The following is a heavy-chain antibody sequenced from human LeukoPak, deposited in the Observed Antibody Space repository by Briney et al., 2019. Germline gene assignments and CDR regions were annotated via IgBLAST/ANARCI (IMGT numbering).Heavy chain of an antibody. CDR1: GYTFTNYY. J-gene: IGHJ3*02. Sequence: ASVKVSCKASGYTFTNYYIHWVRQAPGQGLEWMGIINPSGSSTSYAQKFQGRVTMTRDASTSTVYMELSSLRSEDTAVYYCAGGTTNTKGAFDMWGQGTMVTVSS. CDR2: INPSGSST. CDR3: AGGTTNTKGAFDM. D-gene: IGHD2-8*01. V-gene: IGHV1-46*01.